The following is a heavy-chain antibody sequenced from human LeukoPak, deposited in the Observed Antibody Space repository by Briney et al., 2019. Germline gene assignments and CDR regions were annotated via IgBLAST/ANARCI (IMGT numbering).Heavy chain of an antibody. CDR1: GYTFTSNY. J-gene: IGHJ4*02. Sequence: ASVKVSCKASGYTFTSNYIHWVRQAPGQGLEWMGMIYPRDGSTSYAQKFQGRVTVTRDTSTSTVHMELSGLRSEDTAVYYCARDVYSGSSPADYWGQGTLVTVSS. CDR2: IYPRDGST. D-gene: IGHD1-26*01. V-gene: IGHV1-46*01. CDR3: ARDVYSGSSPADY.